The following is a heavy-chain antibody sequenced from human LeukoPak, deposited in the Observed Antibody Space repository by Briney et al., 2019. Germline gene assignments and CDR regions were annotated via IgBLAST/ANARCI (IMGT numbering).Heavy chain of an antibody. CDR1: GGSFSGYY. CDR2: INHSGST. V-gene: IGHV4-34*01. Sequence: PTETLSLTCAVYGGSFSGYYWSWIRQPPGKGLEWIGEINHSGSTNYNPSLKSRVTISVDTSKNQFSLKLSSVTAADTAVYYCARGCGGDCYDAFDIWGQGTMVTVSS. CDR3: ARGCGGDCYDAFDI. D-gene: IGHD2-21*02. J-gene: IGHJ3*02.